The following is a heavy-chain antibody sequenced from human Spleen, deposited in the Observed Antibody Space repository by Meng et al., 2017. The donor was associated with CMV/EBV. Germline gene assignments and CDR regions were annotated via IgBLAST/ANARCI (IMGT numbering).Heavy chain of an antibody. Sequence: GESLKISCAASGFILDDYGMSWVRQAPGKGLEWVSGINWNGDSRGYADSVKGRFTISRDKAKNTLYLQMNSLRAEDTAVYYCARDLRFLENYYYLGMDVWGLGTTVTVSS. J-gene: IGHJ6*02. CDR1: GFILDDYG. CDR3: ARDLRFLENYYYLGMDV. V-gene: IGHV3-20*04. D-gene: IGHD3-3*01. CDR2: INWNGDSR.